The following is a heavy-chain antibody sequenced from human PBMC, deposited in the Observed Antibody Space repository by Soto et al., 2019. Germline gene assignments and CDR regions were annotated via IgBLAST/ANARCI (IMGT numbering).Heavy chain of an antibody. Sequence: LSLTCTVSGGSISSSSYYWGWIRQPPGKGLEWIGSIYYSGSTYYNPSLKSRVTISVDTSKNQFSLKLSSVTAADTAVYYCARVDYNWFDPWGQGTLVTVSS. J-gene: IGHJ5*02. CDR1: GGSISSSSYY. D-gene: IGHD2-15*01. V-gene: IGHV4-39*01. CDR2: IYYSGST. CDR3: ARVDYNWFDP.